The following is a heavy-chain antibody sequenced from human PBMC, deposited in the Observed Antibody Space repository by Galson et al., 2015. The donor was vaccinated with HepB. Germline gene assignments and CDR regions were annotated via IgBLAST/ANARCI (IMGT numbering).Heavy chain of an antibody. CDR1: GFTFSSYD. V-gene: IGHV3-23*01. CDR3: ATNDTSRYFDY. D-gene: IGHD2-2*01. Sequence: SLRLSCAASGFTFSSYDMNWVRQAPGKGLEWVSVISGSGHSTYYADSVKGRFTTSRDNSRNTLYLQMNSLRAEDTAVYYCATNDTSRYFDYWGQGTLATVSS. CDR2: ISGSGHST. J-gene: IGHJ4*02.